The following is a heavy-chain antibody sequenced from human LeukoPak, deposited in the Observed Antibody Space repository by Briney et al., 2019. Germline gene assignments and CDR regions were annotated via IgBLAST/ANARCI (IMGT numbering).Heavy chain of an antibody. V-gene: IGHV1-18*01. Sequence: ASVKVSCKASGYTFTSYGISWVRQAPGQGLEWMGWISAYNGNTNYAQKLQGRVTMTTDTSTSTAYMELRSLRSDDTAVYYCARANYYDSSGYYLGDAFDIWGQGTMVIVSS. CDR3: ARANYYDSSGYYLGDAFDI. D-gene: IGHD3-22*01. J-gene: IGHJ3*02. CDR2: ISAYNGNT. CDR1: GYTFTSYG.